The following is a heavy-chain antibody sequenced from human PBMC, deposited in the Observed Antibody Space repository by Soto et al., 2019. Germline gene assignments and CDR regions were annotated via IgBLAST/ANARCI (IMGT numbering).Heavy chain of an antibody. Sequence: QVHLVQSGAEVKTPGSSVKVSCKASGGTLNSFLMGWVRQAPGQGLEWMGGIIPVFGRATYAQKFQGRVSITADESTSTVYMELSGLKSEDTAVYYCILDCTSMSCYGYLGVDVWGQGTTVTVSS. V-gene: IGHV1-69*01. CDR3: ILDCTSMSCYGYLGVDV. CDR2: IIPVFGRA. D-gene: IGHD2-2*01. CDR1: GGTLNSFL. J-gene: IGHJ6*02.